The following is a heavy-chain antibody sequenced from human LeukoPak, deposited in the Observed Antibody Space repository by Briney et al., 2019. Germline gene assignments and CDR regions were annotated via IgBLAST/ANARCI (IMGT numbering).Heavy chain of an antibody. V-gene: IGHV3-30-3*01. Sequence: QPGRSLRLSCAASGFTFSSYAMHWVRQAPGKGLEWVAVISYDGSNKYYADSVKGRFTISRDNSKNTLYLQMNSLRAEDTAVYYCARWKPRSDALDVWGKGTMVMVSS. CDR1: GFTFSSYA. CDR2: ISYDGSNK. CDR3: ARWKPRSDALDV. D-gene: IGHD1-1*01. J-gene: IGHJ3*01.